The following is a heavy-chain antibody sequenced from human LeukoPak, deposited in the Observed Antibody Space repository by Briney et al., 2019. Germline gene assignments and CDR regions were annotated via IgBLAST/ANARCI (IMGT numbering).Heavy chain of an antibody. V-gene: IGHV3-48*03. CDR2: ISSSGSTI. J-gene: IGHJ4*02. D-gene: IGHD5-12*01. Sequence: GGSLRLSCAASGFTFSSYEMNWVRQAPGKGLEWVSYISSSGSTIYYADSVKGRFTISRDISKNRLYLQMNSLRAEDTALYYCAKGAYDYIEMGYFDDWGQGTLVTVSS. CDR1: GFTFSSYE. CDR3: AKGAYDYIEMGYFDD.